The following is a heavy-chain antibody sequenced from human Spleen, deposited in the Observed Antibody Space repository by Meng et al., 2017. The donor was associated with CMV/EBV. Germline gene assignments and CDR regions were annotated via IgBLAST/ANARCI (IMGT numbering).Heavy chain of an antibody. V-gene: IGHV3-66*01. Sequence: GGSLRLSCAASGFTVSSDYMSWVRQAPGKGLEWVSVIYSGETTYYADSVKGRFTISRDNAKNTLYLQINSLRAEDTAVYYCALSRSHDYWGQGTLVTVSS. D-gene: IGHD1-26*01. CDR1: GFTVSSDY. CDR3: ALSRSHDY. CDR2: IYSGETT. J-gene: IGHJ4*02.